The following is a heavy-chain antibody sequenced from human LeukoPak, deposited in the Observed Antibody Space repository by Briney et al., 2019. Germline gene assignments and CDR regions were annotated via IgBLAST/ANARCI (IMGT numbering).Heavy chain of an antibody. V-gene: IGHV4-30-2*01. CDR3: ASYCSTTSCPFDY. CDR2: TYHGGNT. CDR1: GGSISSGGYH. Sequence: SQTLSLTCTVSGGSISSGGYHWGWIRQPPGKGLEWIGYTYHGGNTYYNPSLKSRVTISLDRSKNQFSLRLTSVTAADAAVYYCASYCSTTSCPFDYWGQGTLVTVSS. J-gene: IGHJ4*02. D-gene: IGHD2-2*01.